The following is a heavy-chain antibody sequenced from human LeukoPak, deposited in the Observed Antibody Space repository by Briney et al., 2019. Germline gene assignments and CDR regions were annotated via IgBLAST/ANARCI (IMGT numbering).Heavy chain of an antibody. V-gene: IGHV4-59*01. CDR2: IYYSGST. D-gene: IGHD7-27*01. Sequence: SETLSLTCAVYGGSFNGYYWSWIRQPPGKGLEWIGYIYYSGSTNYNPSPKSRVTISVDTSKNQFSLKLSSVTAADTAVYYCARGIDWGFDYWGQGTLVTVSS. J-gene: IGHJ4*02. CDR3: ARGIDWGFDY. CDR1: GGSFNGYY.